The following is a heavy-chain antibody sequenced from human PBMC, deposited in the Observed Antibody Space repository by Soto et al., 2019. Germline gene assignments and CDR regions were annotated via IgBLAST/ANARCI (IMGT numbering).Heavy chain of an antibody. CDR1: GFTFNSSA. V-gene: IGHV3-23*01. CDR2: TSGGAGST. Sequence: EVQLLEAGGGLVQPGGSLRLSCAASGFTFNSSAMSWVRQAPGKGLEWVSTTSGGAGSTYYADSVKGRFTISRDTSKNTLYLQMNSLRADDTAVYYCAKGRYRIGWYDPYFDYWGQGTLVTVSS. J-gene: IGHJ4*02. CDR3: AKGRYRIGWYDPYFDY. D-gene: IGHD6-19*01.